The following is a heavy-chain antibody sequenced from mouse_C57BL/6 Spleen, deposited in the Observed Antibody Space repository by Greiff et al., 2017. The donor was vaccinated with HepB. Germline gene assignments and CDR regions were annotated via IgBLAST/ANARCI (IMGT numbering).Heavy chain of an antibody. D-gene: IGHD2-1*01. J-gene: IGHJ1*03. CDR2: IYPGSGST. Sequence: QVHVKQSGAELVKPGASVKMSCKASGYTFTSYWITWVKQRPGQGLEWIGDIYPGSGSTNYNEKFKSKATLTVDTSSSTAYMQLSSLTSEDSAVYYCARWGNYDWYFDVWGTRTTVTVSS. CDR3: ARWGNYDWYFDV. V-gene: IGHV1-55*01. CDR1: GYTFTSYW.